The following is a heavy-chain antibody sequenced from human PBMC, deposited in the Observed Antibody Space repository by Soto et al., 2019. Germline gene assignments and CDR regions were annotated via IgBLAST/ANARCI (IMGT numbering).Heavy chain of an antibody. Sequence: ASVKVSCKASGYTFTSYAMHWVRQAPGQRLEWMGWINAGNGNTKYSQKFQGRVTITRDTSASTAYMELSSLRSEDTAVYYCARDIPFVAAARTPFAYWGRETLVTVSS. CDR2: INAGNGNT. CDR3: ARDIPFVAAARTPFAY. D-gene: IGHD6-13*01. V-gene: IGHV1-3*01. CDR1: GYTFTSYA. J-gene: IGHJ4*02.